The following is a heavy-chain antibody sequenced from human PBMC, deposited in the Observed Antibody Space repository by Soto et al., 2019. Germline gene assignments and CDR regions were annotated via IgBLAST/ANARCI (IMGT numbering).Heavy chain of an antibody. CDR2: ISSSGNTI. D-gene: IGHD3-22*01. V-gene: IGHV3-11*01. CDR1: GFTFSDYY. J-gene: IGHJ4*02. CDR3: AKMSSENYYDPVFS. Sequence: QVQLVESGGGLVKTSGSLRIACAASGFTFSDYYMSWVRQAPGKGLEWLSYISSSGNTIYYADSVKGRFTISRDNARNSVYLQMNSLRAGHTALYFCAKMSSENYYDPVFSWGQGTLVTVSS.